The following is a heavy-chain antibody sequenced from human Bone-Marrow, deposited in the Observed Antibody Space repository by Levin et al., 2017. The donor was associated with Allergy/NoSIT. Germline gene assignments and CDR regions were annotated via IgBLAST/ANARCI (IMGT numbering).Heavy chain of an antibody. V-gene: IGHV3-7*01. D-gene: IGHD2-8*01. CDR2: INRDGGDG. J-gene: IGHJ4*02. CDR1: GFTFSGYW. CDR3: ARNGAWSFEF. Sequence: PGGFLRLSCASSGFTFSGYWMAWVRQAPGNGLEWVANINRDGGDGYYVDSVKGRFTISRDNARNSLDLQMNSLRVEDTAVYYCARNGAWSFEFWGQGTLVTVSS.